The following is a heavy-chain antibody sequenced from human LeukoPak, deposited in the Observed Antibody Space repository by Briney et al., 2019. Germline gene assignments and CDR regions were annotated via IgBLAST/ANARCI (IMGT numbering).Heavy chain of an antibody. CDR2: IRCDGSNK. D-gene: IGHD6-13*01. CDR3: AKDRLYSSSWYGY. CDR1: GFTFSSYG. Sequence: PGGSLRLSCAASGFTFSSYGMHWVRQAPGKGLEWVAFIRCDGSNKYYADSVKGRFTISRDNSKNTLYLQMNSLRAEDTAVYYCAKDRLYSSSWYGYWGEGTLVTVSS. V-gene: IGHV3-30*02. J-gene: IGHJ4*02.